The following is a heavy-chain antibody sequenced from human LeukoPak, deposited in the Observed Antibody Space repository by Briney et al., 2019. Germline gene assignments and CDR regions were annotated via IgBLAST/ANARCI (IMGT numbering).Heavy chain of an antibody. J-gene: IGHJ4*02. D-gene: IGHD3-9*01. Sequence: GGSLRLSCAASGFTFSGSAMHWVRQASGKGLEWVGRIRSKANSYATAYAASVKGRFTISRDDSKNTAYLQMNSLKTEDTAVYYCARARTTGYPDYWGQGTLVTVSS. CDR2: IRSKANSYAT. V-gene: IGHV3-73*01. CDR1: GFTFSGSA. CDR3: ARARTTGYPDY.